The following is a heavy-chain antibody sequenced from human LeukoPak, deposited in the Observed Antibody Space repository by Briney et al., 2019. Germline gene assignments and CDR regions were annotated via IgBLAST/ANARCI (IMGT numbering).Heavy chain of an antibody. CDR1: GFTFSRYW. D-gene: IGHD4-23*01. J-gene: IGHJ6*03. CDR2: INSDGSST. CDR3: ARKPPGGNGYYYYYTYV. V-gene: IGHV3-74*01. Sequence: GGSLRLSCAASGFTFSRYWMHWVRQAPGKGLVWVSRINSDGSSTSYAESVKGRFTISRDNAKNTLYLQMNSLRAEDTAVYYCARKPPGGNGYYYYYTYVWGKGTTVTISS.